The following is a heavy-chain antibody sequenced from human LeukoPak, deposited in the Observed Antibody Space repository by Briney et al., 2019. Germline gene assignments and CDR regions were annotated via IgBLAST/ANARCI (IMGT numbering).Heavy chain of an antibody. D-gene: IGHD1-14*01. V-gene: IGHV3-33*01. CDR3: ARDQPYLDY. Sequence: PGGSLRLSCAASGFIFSSYDMNWVRQAPGRGLEWVAVIWYDGTNKDYADSVKGRFTISRDNSKNTLYLQMNSLRVEDTAVYYCARDQPYLDYWGQGTLVTVSS. CDR1: GFIFSSYD. CDR2: IWYDGTNK. J-gene: IGHJ4*02.